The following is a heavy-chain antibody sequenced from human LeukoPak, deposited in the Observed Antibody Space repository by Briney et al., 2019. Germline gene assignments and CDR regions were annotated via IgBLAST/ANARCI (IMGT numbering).Heavy chain of an antibody. CDR1: GFTFSSYA. D-gene: IGHD5-12*01. Sequence: GGSLRLSCAASGFTFSSYAMSRVRQAPGKGLEWVSAISGSGGSTYYADSVKGRFTISRDNPKNTLYLQMNSLRAEDTAVYYCAKVGGYSGYDRPDLFDYWGQGTLVTVSS. CDR3: AKVGGYSGYDRPDLFDY. J-gene: IGHJ4*02. V-gene: IGHV3-23*01. CDR2: ISGSGGST.